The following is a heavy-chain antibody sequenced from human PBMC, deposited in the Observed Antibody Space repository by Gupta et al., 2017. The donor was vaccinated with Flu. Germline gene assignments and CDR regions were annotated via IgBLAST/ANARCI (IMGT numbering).Heavy chain of an antibody. CDR3: ARGPNSSGNYPLWY. CDR1: GFTFSSYS. V-gene: IGHV3-21*01. Sequence: EVQLVESGGGLVKPGGSLRLSCAASGFTFSSYSMNWVRQAPGKGLEWVSSISSSSSYIYYADSVKGRFTISRDNAKNSLYLQMNSLRVEDTAVYYGARGPNSSGNYPLWYWGQGTLGTVSS. CDR2: ISSSSSYI. J-gene: IGHJ4*02. D-gene: IGHD3-22*01.